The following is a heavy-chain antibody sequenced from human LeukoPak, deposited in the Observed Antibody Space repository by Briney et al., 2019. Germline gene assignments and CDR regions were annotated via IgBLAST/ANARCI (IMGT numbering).Heavy chain of an antibody. D-gene: IGHD3-22*01. V-gene: IGHV3-23*01. Sequence: GGSLRLSCAASGFTYSSYAMSWVRQAPGKGLEWVSGMSGSGGSTYYADSVKGRFTISRDNSKNTLYLQMNSLRAEDTAVYYCAKTREYHDSSGFDYWGQGTLVTVSS. J-gene: IGHJ4*02. CDR3: AKTREYHDSSGFDY. CDR2: MSGSGGST. CDR1: GFTYSSYA.